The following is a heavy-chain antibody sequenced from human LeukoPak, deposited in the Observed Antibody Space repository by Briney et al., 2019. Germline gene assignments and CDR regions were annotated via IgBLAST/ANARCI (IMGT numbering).Heavy chain of an antibody. CDR3: ASSYYYGSGSYYREHYYYYYMDV. Sequence: ASVKVSCKASGYTFTSYDINWVRQATGQGLEWMGWMNPNSGNTGYAQKFQGRVTMTRNTSISTAHMELSSLRSEDTAVYYCASSYYYGSGSYYREHYYYYYMDVWGKGTTVTVSS. CDR1: GYTFTSYD. V-gene: IGHV1-8*01. J-gene: IGHJ6*03. CDR2: MNPNSGNT. D-gene: IGHD3-10*01.